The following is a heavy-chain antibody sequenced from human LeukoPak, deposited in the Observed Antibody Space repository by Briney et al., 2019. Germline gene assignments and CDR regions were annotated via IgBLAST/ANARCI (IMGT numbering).Heavy chain of an antibody. CDR1: GFIFSSYE. D-gene: IGHD2-21*01. J-gene: IGHJ3*02. CDR2: ISSSGSTI. Sequence: GGSLRLSCAASGFIFSSYEMNWVRQAPGKGLEWVSYISSSGSTIYYADSVKGRFTISRDNAKSTLYLQMNSLRAEDTAVYYCGRGGVVASIDIWGQGTMVTVSS. V-gene: IGHV3-48*03. CDR3: GRGGVVASIDI.